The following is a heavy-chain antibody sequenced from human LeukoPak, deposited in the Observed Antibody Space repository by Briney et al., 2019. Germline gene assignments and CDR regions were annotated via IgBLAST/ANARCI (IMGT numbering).Heavy chain of an antibody. D-gene: IGHD2-2*01. CDR1: GFTFSNYW. V-gene: IGHV3-21*01. J-gene: IGHJ4*02. CDR2: INSSSSYI. CDR3: ARDESKYQLPASSLRFGFDY. Sequence: PGGSLILSCAASGFTFSNYWRDSVRQAPGKGLGRVSCINSSSSYIYYADSVKGRFTISRDNAKNSLYLQMNSLRAEDTAVYYCARDESKYQLPASSLRFGFDYWGQGTLVTVSS.